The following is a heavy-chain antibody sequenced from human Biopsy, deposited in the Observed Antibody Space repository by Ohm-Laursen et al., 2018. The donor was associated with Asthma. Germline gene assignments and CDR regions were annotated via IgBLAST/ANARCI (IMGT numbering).Heavy chain of an antibody. Sequence: SLRLSCAASGFNFDGYGMNWVRQGPGKGLEWVAGISWNSVSIAYADSVGGRFTISRDNAKTSLYLQMNSLRDGDTAVYFCAKNSRRGSHDPFDIWGQGTMVTVSS. D-gene: IGHD1-26*01. J-gene: IGHJ3*02. CDR2: ISWNSVSI. CDR1: GFNFDGYG. V-gene: IGHV3-9*01. CDR3: AKNSRRGSHDPFDI.